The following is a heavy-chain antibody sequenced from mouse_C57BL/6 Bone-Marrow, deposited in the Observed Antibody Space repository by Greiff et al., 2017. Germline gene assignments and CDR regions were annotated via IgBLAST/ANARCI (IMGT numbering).Heavy chain of an antibody. CDR3: ARRGTTVVAHFDY. D-gene: IGHD1-1*01. CDR2: ISDGGSYT. Sequence: DVMLVESGGGLVKPGGSLKLSCAASGFTFSSYAMSWVRQTPEKRLAWVATISDGGSYTYYPDNVKGRFTISRDNAKNNLYLQMSHLKSEDTAMYYCARRGTTVVAHFDYWGQGTTLTVSS. CDR1: GFTFSSYA. J-gene: IGHJ2*01. V-gene: IGHV5-4*03.